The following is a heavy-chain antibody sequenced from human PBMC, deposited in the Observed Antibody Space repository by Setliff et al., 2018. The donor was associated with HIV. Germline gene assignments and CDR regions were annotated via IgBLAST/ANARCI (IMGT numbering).Heavy chain of an antibody. Sequence: PSETLSLTCAVYGGSFSGFYWTFIRQSPGKGLEWIGEVTHSGTTTYDPSLKRRITISVDTSKNQFSLKLTSVTAADMGVYYCARGRKKTLAVSGTRYFDFWGQGTLVTV. J-gene: IGHJ4*02. D-gene: IGHD6-19*01. CDR1: GGSFSGFY. CDR3: ARGRKKTLAVSGTRYFDF. CDR2: VTHSGTT. V-gene: IGHV4-34*01.